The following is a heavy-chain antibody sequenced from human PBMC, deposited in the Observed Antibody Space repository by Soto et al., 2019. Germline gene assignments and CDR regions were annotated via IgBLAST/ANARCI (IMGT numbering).Heavy chain of an antibody. Sequence: VASVKVSCKASGYTFTSYAMHWVRQAPGQRLEWMGWINAGNGNTKYSQKFQGRVTITRDTSASTAYMELSSLRSEDTAVYYCARARDSSGYYLKYYYYGMDVWGQGTTVTVSS. V-gene: IGHV1-3*01. CDR2: INAGNGNT. CDR1: GYTFTSYA. D-gene: IGHD3-22*01. J-gene: IGHJ6*02. CDR3: ARARDSSGYYLKYYYYGMDV.